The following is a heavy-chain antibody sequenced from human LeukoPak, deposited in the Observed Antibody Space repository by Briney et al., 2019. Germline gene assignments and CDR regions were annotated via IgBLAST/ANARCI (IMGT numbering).Heavy chain of an antibody. D-gene: IGHD4-23*01. Sequence: SVKVSCKASGGTFSSYAISWVRQAPGQGLEWMGGIIPIFGTANYAQKFQGRVTITADESTSTAYMELSSLRSEDTAVYYCASETGYGGNERFFDYWGQGTLVTVSS. CDR2: IIPIFGTA. V-gene: IGHV1-69*13. CDR1: GGTFSSYA. CDR3: ASETGYGGNERFFDY. J-gene: IGHJ4*02.